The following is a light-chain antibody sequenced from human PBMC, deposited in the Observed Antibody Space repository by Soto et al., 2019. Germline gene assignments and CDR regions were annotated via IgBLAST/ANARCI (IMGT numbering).Light chain of an antibody. Sequence: QSVLTQPPSASGSPGQSVTISCTGTSSDVGGYHYVSWYQQHPGKAPKLMIHEVTKRPSGVPDRCSGSKSGNTASLTVSGLQGEDEADYYCSSYAGSNNFVFGGGTKLTVL. CDR1: SSDVGGYHY. J-gene: IGLJ2*01. CDR2: EVT. V-gene: IGLV2-8*01. CDR3: SSYAGSNNFV.